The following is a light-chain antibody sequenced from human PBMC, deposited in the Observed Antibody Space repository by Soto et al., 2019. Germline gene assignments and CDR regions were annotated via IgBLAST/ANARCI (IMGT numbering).Light chain of an antibody. CDR2: GAS. J-gene: IGKJ2*01. CDR3: HQDYNLPPF. Sequence: PGERVTLSCRASQCVSSSYLTWYQQKPGQAPRLLIYGASTRATSIPARFSGSGSGTDFTLTISSLQPEDFAVYYCHQDYNLPPFFGQGTKLEIK. CDR1: QCVSSSY. V-gene: IGKV3D-7*01.